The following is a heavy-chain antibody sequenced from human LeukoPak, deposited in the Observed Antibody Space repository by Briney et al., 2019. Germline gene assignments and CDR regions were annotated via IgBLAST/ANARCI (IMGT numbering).Heavy chain of an antibody. Sequence: GGSLRLSCAASGFTFSSYAMNWVRQAPGKGLEWVAFISYDGSNKYYADSVKGRFTISRDNSKNTLYLQMNSLRAEDTAVYYCVRLEPTSYYFDYWGQGTLVTVSS. J-gene: IGHJ4*02. D-gene: IGHD1-1*01. CDR3: VRLEPTSYYFDY. CDR1: GFTFSSYA. CDR2: ISYDGSNK. V-gene: IGHV3-30-3*01.